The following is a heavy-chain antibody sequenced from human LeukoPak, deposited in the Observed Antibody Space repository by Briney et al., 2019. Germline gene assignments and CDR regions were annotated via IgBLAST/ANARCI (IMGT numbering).Heavy chain of an antibody. CDR2: IYSGGST. J-gene: IGHJ4*02. D-gene: IGHD6-19*01. Sequence: PSETLSLTCTVSGGSMNTSIYYWGWIRQPPGKGLEWVSVIYSGGSTYYADSVKGRFTISRDNSKNTLYLQMNSLRAEDTAVYYCAREDPGSSGSADWGQGTLVTVSS. CDR3: AREDPGSSGSAD. V-gene: IGHV3-66*01. CDR1: GGSMNTSIYY.